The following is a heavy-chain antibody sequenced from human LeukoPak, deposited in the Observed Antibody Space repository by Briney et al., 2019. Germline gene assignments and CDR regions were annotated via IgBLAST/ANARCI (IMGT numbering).Heavy chain of an antibody. CDR3: AREATTGTRFVFDY. J-gene: IGHJ4*02. V-gene: IGHV1-46*01. D-gene: IGHD6-13*01. CDR1: GYTFTVYY. Sequence: ASVKVSCKASGYTFTVYYIHWVRQAAGQGLEWMAIINPSGGSTSYAQKFQDRVTMTRDTSTSTVYMELSSLRSEDTAVYYCAREATTGTRFVFDYWGQGTLVTVSS. CDR2: INPSGGST.